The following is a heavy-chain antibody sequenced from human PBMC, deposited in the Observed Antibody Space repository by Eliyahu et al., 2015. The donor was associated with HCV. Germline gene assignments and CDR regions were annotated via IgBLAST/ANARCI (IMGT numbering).Heavy chain of an antibody. CDR2: IKDDGTEE. J-gene: IGHJ4*02. CDR3: VRGSSH. V-gene: IGHV3-7*04. Sequence: EVQLRQYGGGFVQSGGSLLLSCEASGFTFNTHWMNWVRQTPDRGLEWVANIKDDGTEEYYVDSVEGRFIISRDNARNLLYLQMSSLIIEDTAVYYCVRGSSHWGQGTLVSVSS. CDR1: GFTFNTHW.